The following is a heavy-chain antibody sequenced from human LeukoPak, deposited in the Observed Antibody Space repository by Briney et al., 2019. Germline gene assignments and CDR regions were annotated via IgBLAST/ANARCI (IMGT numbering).Heavy chain of an antibody. CDR3: ARDLYYRDY. Sequence: SETLSLTCTVSGYSISSGYYWGWIRQPPGKGLEWIGSIYHSGRTFYNPSLKSRVTISVDTSKNQFSLKLSSVTAADTAVYYCARDLYYRDYWGQGTLVTVSS. CDR2: IYHSGRT. V-gene: IGHV4-38-2*02. J-gene: IGHJ4*02. CDR1: GYSISSGYY. D-gene: IGHD2-8*01.